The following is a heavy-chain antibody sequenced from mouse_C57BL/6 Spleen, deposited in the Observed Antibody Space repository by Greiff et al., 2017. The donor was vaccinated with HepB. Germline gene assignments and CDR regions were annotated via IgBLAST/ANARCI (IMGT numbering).Heavy chain of an antibody. V-gene: IGHV1-42*01. CDR2: INPSSGGT. CDR3: AKNLRDY. Sequence: VQLQQSGPELVKPGASVKISCKASGYSFTGYYMNWVKQSPEKSLEWIGEINPSSGGTTYNQKFKAKATLTVDKSSSTAYMQLKSLTSEDSAVYYCAKNLRDYWGQGTSVTVSS. CDR1: GYSFTGYY. J-gene: IGHJ4*01.